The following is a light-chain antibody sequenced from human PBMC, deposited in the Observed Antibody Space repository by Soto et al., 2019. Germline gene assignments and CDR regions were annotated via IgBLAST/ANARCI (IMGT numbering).Light chain of an antibody. CDR3: PHYGVSPRFT. J-gene: IGKJ3*01. CDR2: GAS. CDR1: QTINSNY. V-gene: IGKV3-20*01. Sequence: EIVLTQSPGTLSLSPGERATLACSTSQTINSNYLAWYQQKVGQAPRLLIHGASSRATGIPDRFSGSGSGTDFTLTISKLEPEYLAVYYCPHYGVSPRFTFGPGTKVDI.